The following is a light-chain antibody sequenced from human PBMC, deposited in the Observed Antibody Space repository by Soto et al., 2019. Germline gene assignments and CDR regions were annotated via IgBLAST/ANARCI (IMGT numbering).Light chain of an antibody. CDR3: QQYGSSPLT. J-gene: IGKJ4*01. CDR1: QSVSSSY. Sequence: EIVLTQSPGTLSLSPGERATLSCRASQSVSSSYLAWYQRKVGQAPRLLIYGASSRATGIPDRFSGSGSGTDFTLTISRLEPEDFAVYYCQQYGSSPLTFGGGTKVEIK. V-gene: IGKV3-20*01. CDR2: GAS.